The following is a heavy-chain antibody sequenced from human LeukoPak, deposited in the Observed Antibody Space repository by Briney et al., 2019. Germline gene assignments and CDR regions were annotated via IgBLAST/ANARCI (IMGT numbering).Heavy chain of an antibody. CDR2: IYHSGST. J-gene: IGHJ5*02. V-gene: IGHV4-38-2*02. D-gene: IGHD3-22*01. Sequence: SETLSLTCTVSGYSISSGYYWGWIRQPPGKGLEWIGSIYHSGSTYYNPSLKSRVTISVDTSKNQFSLKLSSVTAADTAVYYCARDLPSYSDSSRRWFDPWGQGTLVTVSS. CDR1: GYSISSGYY. CDR3: ARDLPSYSDSSRRWFDP.